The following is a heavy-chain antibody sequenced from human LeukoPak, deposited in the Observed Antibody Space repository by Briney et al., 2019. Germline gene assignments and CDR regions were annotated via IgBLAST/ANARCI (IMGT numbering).Heavy chain of an antibody. CDR1: GFTFGDDA. J-gene: IGHJ4*02. D-gene: IGHD4-17*01. CDR2: IRKKGYGETT. Sequence: GGSLRLSCTASGFTFGDDAWSWFRQAPGKGLEWICFIRKKGYGETTDYAASVRGRFTISRDDAKSIAYLQMNSLKTEDTALYYCSRGLHDYGDTNYYFDQWGRGTLVTVSS. V-gene: IGHV3-49*03. CDR3: SRGLHDYGDTNYYFDQ.